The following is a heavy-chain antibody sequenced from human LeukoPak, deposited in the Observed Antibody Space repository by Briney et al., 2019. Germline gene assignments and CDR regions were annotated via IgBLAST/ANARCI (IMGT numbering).Heavy chain of an antibody. V-gene: IGHV3-23*01. CDR2: ISGSGGST. CDR1: GFTFSSYA. CDR3: ARPQITMVRGVITYPYYYGMDV. Sequence: GGSLRLSCAASGFTFSSYAMSWVRQAPGKGLEWVSAISGSGGSTYYADSVKGRFTISRDNSKNTLYLQMNSLRAEDTAVYYCARPQITMVRGVITYPYYYGMDVWGQGTTVTVSS. D-gene: IGHD3-10*01. J-gene: IGHJ6*02.